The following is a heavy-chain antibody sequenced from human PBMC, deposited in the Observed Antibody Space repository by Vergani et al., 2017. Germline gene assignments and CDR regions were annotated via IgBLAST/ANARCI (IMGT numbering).Heavy chain of an antibody. V-gene: IGHV3-23*01. CDR2: ISGSGGST. J-gene: IGHJ4*02. CDR1: GFTFSSYA. CDR3: AKISNCSSTSCPFDY. D-gene: IGHD2-2*01. Sequence: EVQLLESGGGLVQPGGSLRLSCAASGFTFSSYAMSWVRQAPGMGLEWVSAISGSGGSTYYADSVKCRFTISRDNSKNTLYLQMNSLRAEDTAVYYCAKISNCSSTSCPFDYWGQGTLVTVSS.